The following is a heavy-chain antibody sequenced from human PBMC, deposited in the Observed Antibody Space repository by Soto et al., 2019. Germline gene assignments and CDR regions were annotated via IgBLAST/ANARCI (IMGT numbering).Heavy chain of an antibody. J-gene: IGHJ3*02. CDR2: IYYSGST. V-gene: IGHV4-31*03. CDR3: ARADTFGGVIEADAFDI. Sequence: SQTLSLTCTFSGGSISSGGYYWSWIRQHPGKGLEWIGYIYYSGSTYYNPSLKSRVTISVDTSKNQFSLKLSSVTAADTAVYYCARADTFGGVIEADAFDIWGQGTMVTVSS. D-gene: IGHD3-16*02. CDR1: GGSISSGGYY.